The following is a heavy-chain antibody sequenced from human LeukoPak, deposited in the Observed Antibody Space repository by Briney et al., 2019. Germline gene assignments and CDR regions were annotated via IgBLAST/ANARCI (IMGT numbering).Heavy chain of an antibody. D-gene: IGHD3-22*01. CDR2: INWNGGST. CDR1: GFTFSSYA. V-gene: IGHV3-20*01. J-gene: IGHJ4*02. CDR3: ARDGVRSKIYDSSGPPCYFDY. Sequence: GGSLRLSCAASGFTFSSYAMSWVRQAPGKGLEWVSGINWNGGSTGYADSVKGRFTISRDNAKNSLYLQMNSLRAEDTALYHCARDGVRSKIYDSSGPPCYFDYWGQGTLVTVSS.